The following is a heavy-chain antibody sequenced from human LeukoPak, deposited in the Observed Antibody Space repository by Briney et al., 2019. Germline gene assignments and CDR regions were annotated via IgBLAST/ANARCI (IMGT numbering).Heavy chain of an antibody. CDR2: IYYSGST. CDR1: GGSISSYY. V-gene: IGHV4-59*01. CDR3: ARVGYCSSTSCYEEVVWFDP. D-gene: IGHD2-2*01. Sequence: SETLSLTCTVSGGSISSYYWSWIRQPPGKGLEWIGYIYYSGSTNYNPSLKSRVTISVDTSKNQFSLKLSSVTAADTAVYYCARVGYCSSTSCYEEVVWFDPWGQGTLVTVSS. J-gene: IGHJ5*02.